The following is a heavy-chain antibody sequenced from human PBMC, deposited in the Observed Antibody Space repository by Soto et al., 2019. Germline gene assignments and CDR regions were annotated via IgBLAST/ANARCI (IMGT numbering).Heavy chain of an antibody. CDR1: GFTLSNYS. J-gene: IGHJ4*02. Sequence: GGALRISCAASGFTLSNYSVTWVRQAPGKGLEWVSTISGSGGSTYYADSVKGRFTISRDNSKNTLYLQMNSLRAEDTAVYYCAKDQGSSWYEIDYWGQGTLVTVS. CDR3: AKDQGSSWYEIDY. V-gene: IGHV3-23*01. D-gene: IGHD6-13*01. CDR2: ISGSGGST.